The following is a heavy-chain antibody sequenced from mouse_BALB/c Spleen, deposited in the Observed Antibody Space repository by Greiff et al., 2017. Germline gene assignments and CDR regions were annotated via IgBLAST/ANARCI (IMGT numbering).Heavy chain of an antibody. CDR1: GFTFSSFG. J-gene: IGHJ4*01. V-gene: IGHV5-17*02. CDR3: ARDRHYAMDY. D-gene: IGHD2-14*01. Sequence: VMLVESGGGLVQPGGSRKLSCAASGFTFSSFGMHWVRQAPEKGLEWVAYISSGSSTIYYADTVKGRFTISRDNPKNTLFLQMTSLRSEDTAMYYCARDRHYAMDYWGQGTSVTVSS. CDR2: ISSGSSTI.